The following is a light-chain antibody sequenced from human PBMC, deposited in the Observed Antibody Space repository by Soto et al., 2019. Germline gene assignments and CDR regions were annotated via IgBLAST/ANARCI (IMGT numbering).Light chain of an antibody. CDR2: EVS. Sequence: QSALTQPASVSGSPGQSITISCTGTSSDVGSHNFVSWYQQHSGKAPELMIFEVSKRPSGVSNRLSGSKSGNTASLTISGLQAEDEADYYCYSYVGSISFGGGTKLTVL. CDR1: SSDVGSHNF. J-gene: IGLJ2*01. V-gene: IGLV2-23*02. CDR3: YSYVGSIS.